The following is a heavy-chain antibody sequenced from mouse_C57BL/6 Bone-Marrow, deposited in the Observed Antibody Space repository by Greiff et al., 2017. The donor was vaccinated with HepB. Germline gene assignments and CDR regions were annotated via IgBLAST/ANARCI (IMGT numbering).Heavy chain of an antibody. CDR1: GYTFTSYW. CDR2: INPSNGGT. J-gene: IGHJ1*03. D-gene: IGHD1-1*01. CDR3: ARGGFITTVVHWYFDV. V-gene: IGHV1-53*01. Sequence: QVQLQQPGTELVKPGASVKLSCKASGYTFTSYWMHWVKQRPGQGLEWIGNINPSNGGTNYNEKFKSKATLTVDKSSSTAYMQLSSLTSEDSAVYYCARGGFITTVVHWYFDVWGTGTTVTVSS.